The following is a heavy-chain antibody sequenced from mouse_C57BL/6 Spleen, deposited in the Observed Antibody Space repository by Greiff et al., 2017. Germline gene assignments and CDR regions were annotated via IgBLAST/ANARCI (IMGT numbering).Heavy chain of an antibody. CDR3: ARRGYVCNCFDD. CDR1: GYSITSGCY. J-gene: IGHJ2*01. V-gene: IGHV3-6*01. D-gene: IGHD6-5*01. CDR2: LRYDSST. Sequence: EVKLQESGPGLVKPSQSLSLTCSVTGYSITSGCYWNWIRQFPGNKLEWMGYLRYDSSTNSNPSLKNRNPITRETPKDQFLLNLNSVTTEDTATFHWARRGYVCNCFDDWGQGTTLTVSS.